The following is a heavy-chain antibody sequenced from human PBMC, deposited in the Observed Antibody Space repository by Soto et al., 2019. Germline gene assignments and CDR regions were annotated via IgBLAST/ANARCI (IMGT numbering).Heavy chain of an antibody. D-gene: IGHD3-3*01. CDR3: ATDPSSRFLEWLFL. CDR1: GYTLTELS. CDR2: FDPEDGET. Sequence: ASVKVSCKVSGYTLTELSMHWVRQAPGKGLEWMGGFDPEDGETIYAQRFQGRVTMTEDTSTDTAYMELSSLRSEDTAVYYCATDPSSRFLEWLFLWGQGTLVTVSS. V-gene: IGHV1-24*01. J-gene: IGHJ4*02.